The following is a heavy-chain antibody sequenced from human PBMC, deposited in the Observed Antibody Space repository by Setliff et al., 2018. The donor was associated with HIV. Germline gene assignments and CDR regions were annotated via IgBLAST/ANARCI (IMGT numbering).Heavy chain of an antibody. V-gene: IGHV1-8*02. CDR1: GYTFTSYD. J-gene: IGHJ4*02. CDR2: MNPSSGNT. D-gene: IGHD6-19*01. Sequence: ASVKVSCKASGYTFTSYDINWVRQSTGQGLGWMGWMNPSSGNTGNAQKFQGRDAMTRNTSISTAYMELSSMRSEDTAVYYCGTVVAVAGTAIGYWGQGTLVTVSS. CDR3: GTVVAVAGTAIGY.